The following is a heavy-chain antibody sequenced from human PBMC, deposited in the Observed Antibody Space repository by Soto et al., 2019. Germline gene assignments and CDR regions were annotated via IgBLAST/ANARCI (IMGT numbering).Heavy chain of an antibody. CDR1: GFTFSSYW. CDR3: ARVVSSSGWSWFDP. Sequence: QAGGSLRLSCAASGFTFSSYWMSWVRQAPGKGLEWVANIKQDGSEKYYVDSVKGRFTISRDNAKNSLYLQMNSLRAEDTAVYYCARVVSSSGWSWFDPWGQGTLVTVSS. V-gene: IGHV3-7*03. CDR2: IKQDGSEK. D-gene: IGHD6-19*01. J-gene: IGHJ5*02.